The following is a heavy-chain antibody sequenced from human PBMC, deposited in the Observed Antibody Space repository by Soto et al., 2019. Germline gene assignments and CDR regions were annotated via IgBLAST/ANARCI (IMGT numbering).Heavy chain of an antibody. D-gene: IGHD1-26*01. J-gene: IGHJ4*02. CDR3: AMGGSTYVWFNAF. CDR2: IIPVFGTT. CDR1: GGLFSSFA. Sequence: QERLVQSVAEVKKPGSSMKISCKASGGLFSSFAISWVRQAPGRGLEWMGGIIPVFGTTNYAQKFQDRVTITSDESTNTAYMELSSLRYEDTAIYYCAMGGSTYVWFNAFWGQGALVTVTS. V-gene: IGHV1-69*01.